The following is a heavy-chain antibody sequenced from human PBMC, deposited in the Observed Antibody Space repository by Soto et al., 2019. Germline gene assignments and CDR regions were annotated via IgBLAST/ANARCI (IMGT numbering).Heavy chain of an antibody. Sequence: QVQLQESGPGLVKPSETLSLTCTVSGGSISNYYWSWIRQPPGKGLEWLAYIYDSGSTNYNPSLKSRVTITVDTSKNQVSLRLSPVAAADTAVDYCARHRAMILFDYWGQGTLVTVSS. CDR1: GGSISNYY. D-gene: IGHD3-22*01. CDR2: IYDSGST. CDR3: ARHRAMILFDY. J-gene: IGHJ4*02. V-gene: IGHV4-59*08.